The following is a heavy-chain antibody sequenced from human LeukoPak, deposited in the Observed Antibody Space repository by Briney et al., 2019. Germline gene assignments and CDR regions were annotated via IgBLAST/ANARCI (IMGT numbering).Heavy chain of an antibody. CDR2: IYYSGST. V-gene: IGHV4-59*01. Sequence: SETLSLTCTVSGGSLSSYYWSWIRQPPGKGLEWIGYIYYSGSTNYNPSLKSRVTISVDTSKNQFSLKLSSVTAADTAVYYCARSMIVVAYTFDYWGQGTLVTVSS. CDR1: GGSLSSYY. J-gene: IGHJ4*02. CDR3: ARSMIVVAYTFDY. D-gene: IGHD3-22*01.